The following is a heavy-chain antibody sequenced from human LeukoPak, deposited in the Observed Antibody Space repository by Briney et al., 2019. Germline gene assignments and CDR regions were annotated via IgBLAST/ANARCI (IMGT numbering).Heavy chain of an antibody. CDR3: ARDFFHGHCSCLSSFLLDY. CDR2: ISAHYGNT. CDR1: GYIFTRYG. D-gene: IGHD2-2*03. Sequence: ASVKVSCKASGYIFTRYGISWVRQAPGQGLEWMGWISAHYGNTNYAQRFQDRVTMTTDTSTNTAYMELRSLRPDDTAVYYCARDFFHGHCSCLSSFLLDYWGQGPLVTVSS. J-gene: IGHJ4*02. V-gene: IGHV1-18*04.